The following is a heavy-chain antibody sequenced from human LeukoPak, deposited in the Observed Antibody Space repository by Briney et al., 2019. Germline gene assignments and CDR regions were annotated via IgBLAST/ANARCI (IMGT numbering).Heavy chain of an antibody. CDR3: ASRMYMTVGNSAFDI. CDR2: IYHSGST. J-gene: IGHJ3*02. V-gene: IGHV4-4*02. CDR1: GFAFTKYW. D-gene: IGHD3-22*01. Sequence: PGGSLRLSCAASGFAFTKYWMMWVRPPPGKGVEWIGEIYHSGSTNYNPSLKCRVTISVDKSMNQFSLKLSSVTAADAAVYYCASRMYMTVGNSAFDIWGQGTMVTVSS.